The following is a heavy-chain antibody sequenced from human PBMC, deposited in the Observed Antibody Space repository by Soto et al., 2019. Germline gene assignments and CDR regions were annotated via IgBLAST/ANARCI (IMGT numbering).Heavy chain of an antibody. CDR2: ISYDGSNK. CDR3: AKDKGVYSKNYHGMDV. J-gene: IGHJ6*02. Sequence: QVQLVESGGGVVQPGRSLRLSCAASGFTFSSYGMHWVRQAPGKGLEWVAVISYDGSNKYYADSVKGRFTISRDNSKNTLYLQMNSLRAEDTAVYYCAKDKGVYSKNYHGMDVWGQGTTVTVSS. CDR1: GFTFSSYG. D-gene: IGHD4-4*01. V-gene: IGHV3-30*18.